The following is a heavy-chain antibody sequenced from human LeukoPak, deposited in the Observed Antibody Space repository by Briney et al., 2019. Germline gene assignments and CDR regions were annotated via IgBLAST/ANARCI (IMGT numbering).Heavy chain of an antibody. CDR3: ARDSYRTRNYNWFDP. J-gene: IGHJ5*02. V-gene: IGHV1-69*06. D-gene: IGHD1-7*01. CDR1: GGTFSSYS. Sequence: SVKVSCKASGGTFSSYSISWVRQAPGQGLEWMGVIIPMFGTTTYAQRFQGRVTITADKSTSTAYMELSSLRSEDTAVYYCARDSYRTRNYNWFDPWGQGTLVTVSS. CDR2: IIPMFGTT.